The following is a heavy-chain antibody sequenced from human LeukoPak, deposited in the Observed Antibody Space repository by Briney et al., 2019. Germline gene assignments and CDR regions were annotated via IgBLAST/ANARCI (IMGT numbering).Heavy chain of an antibody. J-gene: IGHJ3*02. CDR1: GYTMGSNY. Sequence: ASVKVSHMPTGYTMGSNYMYEVAQTPGQGLEWMGIINPSGGSTSYAQRFQGRVTMTRDTSRSTVYMELSSLRSEDTAVYYCARDRTQRRHCGGGSCGWDIWGQG. CDR3: ARDRTQRRHCGGGSCGWDI. D-gene: IGHD2-15*01. CDR2: INPSGGST. V-gene: IGHV1-46*01.